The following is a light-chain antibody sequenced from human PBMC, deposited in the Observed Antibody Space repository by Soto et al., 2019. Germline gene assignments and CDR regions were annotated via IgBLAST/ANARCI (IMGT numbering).Light chain of an antibody. J-gene: IGLJ3*02. CDR1: SSDIGGYNY. Sequence: QSALTQPPSASGSPGQSVTISCTGTSSDIGGYNYVSWYQQHPGKAPKLIIYEVSKRPSGVPDRFSGSKSGNTASLTVSGLQAEDEADYYCAAWDDSLNGPVFGGGTKLTVL. CDR3: AAWDDSLNGPV. CDR2: EVS. V-gene: IGLV2-8*01.